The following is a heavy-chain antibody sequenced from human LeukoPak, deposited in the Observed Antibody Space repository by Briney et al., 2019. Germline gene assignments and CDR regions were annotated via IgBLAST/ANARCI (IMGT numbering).Heavy chain of an antibody. CDR2: ISGSGGST. V-gene: IGHV3-23*01. D-gene: IGHD3-3*01. CDR1: GFTFSSYA. CDR3: AKDKYDFWSGYYMPLAYYMDV. J-gene: IGHJ6*03. Sequence: GGSLRLSCAASGFTFSSYAMSGVPRAPGKGREGGTAISGSGGSTYYADSVKGRFTISRDNSKNTLYLKMNSMRAEDTAVYYCAKDKYDFWSGYYMPLAYYMDVWGKGTTVTVS.